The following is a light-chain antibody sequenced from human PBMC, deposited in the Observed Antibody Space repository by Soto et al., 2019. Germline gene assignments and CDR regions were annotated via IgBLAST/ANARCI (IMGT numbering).Light chain of an antibody. Sequence: TGTNSDVGAYKPVSWYQHHPGKAPKLMIYDVSYRPSGVSNRFSGSQSGNTASLTISGLQPEDESDYYCSSSTTRGTRVFGTGTKVTVL. CDR1: NSDVGAYKP. J-gene: IGLJ1*01. V-gene: IGLV2-14*03. CDR3: SSSTTRGTRV. CDR2: DVS.